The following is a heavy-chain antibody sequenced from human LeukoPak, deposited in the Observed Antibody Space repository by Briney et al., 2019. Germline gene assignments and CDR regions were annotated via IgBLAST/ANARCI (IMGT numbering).Heavy chain of an antibody. V-gene: IGHV3-30-3*01. CDR3: ARGGGYYAIDY. J-gene: IGHJ4*02. CDR2: ISYDGSNK. CDR1: GFTFSSYA. Sequence: GRSLRLSCAASGFTFSSYAMHWVRQAPGKGLEWVAVISYDGSNKYYADSVKGRFTISRDNSKNTLYLQMNSLRAEDTAVYYCARGGGYYAIDYWGQGTLVTVSS. D-gene: IGHD1-26*01.